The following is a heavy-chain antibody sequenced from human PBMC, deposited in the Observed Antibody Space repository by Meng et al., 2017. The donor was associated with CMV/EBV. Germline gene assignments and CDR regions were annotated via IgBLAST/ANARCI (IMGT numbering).Heavy chain of an antibody. J-gene: IGHJ3*02. CDR1: GGSISSSRYY. CDR3: ARHVYDFWSGHPDAFDI. CDR2: IYYSGST. D-gene: IGHD3-3*01. V-gene: IGHV4-39*01. Sequence: SETLSLTCTVSGGSISSSRYYWGWIRQPPGKGLAWIGSIYYSGSTYYNPSLKSRVTISVDTSKNQFSLKLSSVTAADTAVYYCARHVYDFWSGHPDAFDIWGQGTMVTVSS.